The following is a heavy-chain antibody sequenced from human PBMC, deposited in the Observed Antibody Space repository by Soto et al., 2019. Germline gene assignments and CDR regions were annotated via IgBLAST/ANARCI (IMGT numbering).Heavy chain of an antibody. CDR2: INYSGST. V-gene: IGHV4-39*01. CDR3: VRPKEWLVRGKGAFDI. CDR1: GGSISISSYY. Sequence: PSETLSLTCAVSGGSISISSYYWGWIRQPPGKGLEWIGTINYSGSTYYNPSLKSRVTMSVDTSKTQFSLKLRSVTAADTAVYYCVRPKEWLVRGKGAFDIWGPGTMVTVSS. D-gene: IGHD6-19*01. J-gene: IGHJ3*02.